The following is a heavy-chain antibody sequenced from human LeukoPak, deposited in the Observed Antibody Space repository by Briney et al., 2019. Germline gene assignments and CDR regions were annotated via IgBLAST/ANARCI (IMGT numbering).Heavy chain of an antibody. D-gene: IGHD4-23*01. CDR2: INPNSGGT. CDR1: GYTFTDHY. Sequence: ASVKVSCKASGYTFTDHYMHWMRQAPGQGLEWMGWINPNSGGTNSAQNFQGRVTMTRDTSISTAYIELSRLTSDDTAVYYCARDRWELTYWGQGTLVTVSS. V-gene: IGHV1-2*02. CDR3: ARDRWELTY. J-gene: IGHJ4*02.